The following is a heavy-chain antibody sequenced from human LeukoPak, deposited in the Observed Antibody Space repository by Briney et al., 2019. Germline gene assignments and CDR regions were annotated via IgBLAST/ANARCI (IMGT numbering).Heavy chain of an antibody. CDR2: IYHSGST. Sequence: SETLSLTCTVSGGSISSGDYYWSWIRQPPGKGLEWIGYIYHSGSTYYNPSLKSRVTISVDTSKNQFSLKLSSVTAADTAVYYCAREMATISVVGWFDPWGQGTLVTVSS. J-gene: IGHJ5*02. CDR1: GGSISSGDYY. V-gene: IGHV4-30-4*01. D-gene: IGHD5-24*01. CDR3: AREMATISVVGWFDP.